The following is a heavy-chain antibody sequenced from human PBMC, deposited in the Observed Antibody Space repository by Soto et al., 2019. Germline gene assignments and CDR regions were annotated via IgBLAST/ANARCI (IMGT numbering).Heavy chain of an antibody. CDR3: SGCSGGACHQNYGMDV. D-gene: IGHD2-15*01. CDR2: ISPSTSHI. V-gene: IGHV3-21*01. J-gene: IGHJ6*02. Sequence: EVHLVESGGGLVKPGGSPRLSCAVSGFPFSSCTMNWVRQAPGKGLEWVSSISPSTSHIYYADSVKGRFTISRDNAKNSLFLQMNSLRAEDTAVYYCSGCSGGACHQNYGMDVWGQGTTVTVSS. CDR1: GFPFSSCT.